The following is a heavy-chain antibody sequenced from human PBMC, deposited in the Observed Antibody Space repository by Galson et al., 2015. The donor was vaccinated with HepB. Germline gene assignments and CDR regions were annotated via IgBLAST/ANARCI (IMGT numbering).Heavy chain of an antibody. CDR1: GFTFSNYN. D-gene: IGHD3-22*01. J-gene: IGHJ1*01. CDR3: ARGGIPITMRGCFQG. V-gene: IGHV3-48*02. Sequence: SLRLSCAASGFTFSNYNMNWVRQAPGKGLEWVSYISSSSGTIHYADSVKGRFTISRDNAKNSLYLQMNSLRDEDTAVYYCARGGIPITMRGCFQGWGQGTLVTVSS. CDR2: ISSSSGTI.